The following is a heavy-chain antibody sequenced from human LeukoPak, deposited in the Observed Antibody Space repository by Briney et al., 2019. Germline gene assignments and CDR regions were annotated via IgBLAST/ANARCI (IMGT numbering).Heavy chain of an antibody. Sequence: GGSLRLSCAASGFTFSSYAMSWVRPAPGKGLEWVSAISGSGGSTYYADSVKGRFTISRDNSKNTLYLQMNSLRAEDTAVYYCAKAQGDYYDSSGFSFPGDYWGQGTLVTVSS. J-gene: IGHJ4*02. V-gene: IGHV3-23*01. CDR3: AKAQGDYYDSSGFSFPGDY. D-gene: IGHD3-22*01. CDR2: ISGSGGST. CDR1: GFTFSSYA.